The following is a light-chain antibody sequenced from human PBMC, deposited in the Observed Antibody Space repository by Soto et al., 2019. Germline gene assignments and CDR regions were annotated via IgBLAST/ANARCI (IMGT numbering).Light chain of an antibody. Sequence: DIQMTQSPSAMSASVGDRVTITCLATQDISNYLTWFQQKPGKVPQRLIYAASTLQGGVPSRFSGSGSGTEFTLTISSLQPEDFATYYCLQHKTYPWTFGQGTKVEVK. CDR1: QDISNY. CDR3: LQHKTYPWT. J-gene: IGKJ1*01. V-gene: IGKV1-17*03. CDR2: AAS.